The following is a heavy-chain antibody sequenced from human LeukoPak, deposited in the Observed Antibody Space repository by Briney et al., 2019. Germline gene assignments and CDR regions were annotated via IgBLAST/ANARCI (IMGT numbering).Heavy chain of an antibody. CDR2: INPDGNER. CDR3: ARDLAYSRLDY. Sequence: GGSLRLSCAASGFSFSSYYMSWVRQAPGKGLEWVALINPDGNERYYVDSVKGRFTISRDNAENSLYLQMNSLRVEDTAFYYCARDLAYSRLDYWGQGMLVTVSS. J-gene: IGHJ4*02. V-gene: IGHV3-7*01. D-gene: IGHD5-18*01. CDR1: GFSFSSYY.